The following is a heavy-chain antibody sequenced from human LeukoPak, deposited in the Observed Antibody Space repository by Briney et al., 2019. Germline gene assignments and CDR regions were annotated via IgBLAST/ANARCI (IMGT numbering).Heavy chain of an antibody. Sequence: PGGSLRLSCAASGFTFNSCGMNWVRQAPGKGLEWVSSITISGVSTHYADSVKGRFTISRDNSKNTLYLQMNSLRAEDTAVYYCAKDPAPGYCSGGSCYPNWYFDLWGRGTLVTVSS. V-gene: IGHV3-23*01. J-gene: IGHJ2*01. CDR3: AKDPAPGYCSGGSCYPNWYFDL. D-gene: IGHD2-15*01. CDR1: GFTFNSCG. CDR2: ITISGVST.